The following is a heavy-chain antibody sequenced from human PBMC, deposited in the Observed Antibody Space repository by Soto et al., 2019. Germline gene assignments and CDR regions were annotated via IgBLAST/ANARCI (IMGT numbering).Heavy chain of an antibody. J-gene: IGHJ4*02. CDR3: TRDLNWEAH. CDR2: IRGSGDTT. V-gene: IGHV3-23*01. D-gene: IGHD1-1*01. CDR1: GLSIGSSA. Sequence: PGGSLRLSCAASGLSIGSSAMSWVRQAPGKGLEWVSMIRGSGDTTYYADSVEGRFTISRDRSKNTLYVQMNSLRADDTAVYYCTRDLNWEAHWGQGTLVTAPQ.